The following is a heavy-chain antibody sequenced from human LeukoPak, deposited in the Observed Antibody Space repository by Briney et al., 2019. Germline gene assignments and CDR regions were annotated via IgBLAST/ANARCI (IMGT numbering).Heavy chain of an antibody. CDR2: ISGYNGIT. J-gene: IGHJ4*02. V-gene: IGHV1-18*01. D-gene: IGHD7-27*01. CDR3: ARGPATGDFDY. Sequence: ASVKVSCKASGYTFGNHGINWVRQAPGQGLEWMGWISGYNGITDYAQNLQGRFTMTRDTSISTAYMELSRLGSDDTAVYYCARGPATGDFDYWGQGTLVTVSS. CDR1: GYTFGNHG.